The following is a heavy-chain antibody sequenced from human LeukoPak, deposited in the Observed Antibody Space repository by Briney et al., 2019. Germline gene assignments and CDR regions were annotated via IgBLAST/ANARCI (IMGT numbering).Heavy chain of an antibody. CDR2: ITLSRTTI. Sequence: PGGSLRLSCAASGFTFSNYNMHWVRQAPGKGLEWISYITLSRTTIYYADSVKGRFTISRDNAKNSLYLQMNSLRAEDTAVYYCARVDTAMVPFDYWGQGTLVTISS. CDR1: GFTFSNYN. CDR3: ARVDTAMVPFDY. V-gene: IGHV3-48*04. D-gene: IGHD5-18*01. J-gene: IGHJ4*02.